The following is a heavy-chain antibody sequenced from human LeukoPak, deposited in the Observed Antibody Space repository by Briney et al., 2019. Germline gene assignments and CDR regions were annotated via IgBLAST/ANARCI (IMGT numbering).Heavy chain of an antibody. CDR3: ARDPCGGDCPFDY. CDR2: IGAYNGNT. CDR1: GYTFTGYG. J-gene: IGHJ4*02. Sequence: ASVKVSCKASGYTFTGYGISWVRQAPGQGLEWMRWIGAYNGNTNYAQKLQGRVTMTTDTSTSTAYMELRSLRSDDTAVYYCARDPCGGDCPFDYWGQGTLVTVSS. D-gene: IGHD2-21*02. V-gene: IGHV1-18*01.